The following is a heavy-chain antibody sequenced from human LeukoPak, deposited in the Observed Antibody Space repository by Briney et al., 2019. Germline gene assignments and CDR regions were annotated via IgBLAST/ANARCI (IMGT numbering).Heavy chain of an antibody. Sequence: GASVKVSCKASGGTFSSYAISWVRQAPGQGLEWMGGSIPIFGTANYAQKFQGRVTITADESTSTAYMELSSLRSEDTAVYYCARDYDILTGSYYYYYMDVWGKGTTVTVSS. J-gene: IGHJ6*03. CDR3: ARDYDILTGSYYYYYMDV. CDR1: GGTFSSYA. D-gene: IGHD3-9*01. V-gene: IGHV1-69*13. CDR2: SIPIFGTA.